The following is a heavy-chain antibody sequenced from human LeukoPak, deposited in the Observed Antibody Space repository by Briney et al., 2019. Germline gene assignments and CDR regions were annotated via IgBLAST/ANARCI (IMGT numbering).Heavy chain of an antibody. CDR2: ISSSSSYI. D-gene: IGHD3-22*01. CDR1: GFTFNAFA. V-gene: IGHV3-21*01. J-gene: IGHJ4*02. CDR3: AREEEGYYYDSSGYSAQPTDY. Sequence: PGRSLRLSCAASGFTFNAFAMHWLRQAPGKGLEWVSSISSSSSYIYYADSVKGRFTISRDNAKNSLYLQMNSLRAEDTAVYYCAREEEGYYYDSSGYSAQPTDYWGQGTLVTVSS.